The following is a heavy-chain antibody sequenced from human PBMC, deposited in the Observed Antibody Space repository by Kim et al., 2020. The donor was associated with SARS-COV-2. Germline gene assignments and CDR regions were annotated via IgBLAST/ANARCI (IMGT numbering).Heavy chain of an antibody. D-gene: IGHD3-10*01. Sequence: GGSLRLSCAASGFTFSSYSMNWVRQAPGKGLEWVSSISSSSSYIYYTDSVKGRFTISRDNAKNSLYLQMNSLRAEDTAVYYCARDRGVGGSGSYNYWGQGTLVTVSS. CDR3: ARDRGVGGSGSYNY. J-gene: IGHJ4*02. CDR2: ISSSSSYI. CDR1: GFTFSSYS. V-gene: IGHV3-21*01.